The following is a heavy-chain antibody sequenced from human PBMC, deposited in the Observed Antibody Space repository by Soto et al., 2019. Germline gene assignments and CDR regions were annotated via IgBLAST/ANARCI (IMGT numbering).Heavy chain of an antibody. J-gene: IGHJ4*02. CDR2: IIPIFGTA. Sequence: QVQLVQSGAEVKKPGSSVKVSCKASGGTFSSYAISWVRQAPGQGLEWMGGIIPIFGTANYAQKFQGRVAITADESTSTAYMVLSSLRSEDTAVYYCEAPYGSGSYYNGCDYWCQGTLVTVSS. CDR1: GGTFSSYA. CDR3: EAPYGSGSYYNGCDY. D-gene: IGHD3-10*01. V-gene: IGHV1-69*12.